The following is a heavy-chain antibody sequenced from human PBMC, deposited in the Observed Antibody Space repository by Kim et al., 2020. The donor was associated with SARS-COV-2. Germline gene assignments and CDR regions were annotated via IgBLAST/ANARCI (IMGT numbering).Heavy chain of an antibody. CDR1: GFTFSSYG. Sequence: GGSLRLSCAASGFTFSSYGMHWVRQAPGKGLEWVAVIWYDGSNKYYADSVKGRFTISRDNSKNTLYLQMNSLRAEDTAVYYCAKGWIQLWSPFDYWGQGTLLTVSS. CDR2: IWYDGSNK. D-gene: IGHD5-18*01. J-gene: IGHJ4*02. V-gene: IGHV3-33*06. CDR3: AKGWIQLWSPFDY.